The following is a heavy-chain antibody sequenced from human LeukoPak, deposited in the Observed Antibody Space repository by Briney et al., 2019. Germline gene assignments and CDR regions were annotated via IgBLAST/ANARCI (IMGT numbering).Heavy chain of an antibody. Sequence: PSETLSLTCAVYGGSFSGYYWSWIRQPPGKGLEWMGEINHSGSTNYSPSLKSRVTISVDTSKNQFSLKLSSVTAADTAVYYCARESLESSLHYWGQGTLVTVSS. CDR2: INHSGST. D-gene: IGHD3-3*01. J-gene: IGHJ4*02. CDR1: GGSFSGYY. CDR3: ARESLESSLHY. V-gene: IGHV4-34*01.